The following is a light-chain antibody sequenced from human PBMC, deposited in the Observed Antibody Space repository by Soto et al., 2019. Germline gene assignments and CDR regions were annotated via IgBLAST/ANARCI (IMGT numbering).Light chain of an antibody. Sequence: DIQMTQSPSSLSASVGDRVTITCRASQSISSYLNWYQQKPGKAPKLLIYAASSLQSGVPSRFSGSGSGTDFTLTISSLQPEDFATYYCQQSHTTPFTFGGGTKVDIK. CDR1: QSISSY. CDR2: AAS. CDR3: QQSHTTPFT. J-gene: IGKJ4*01. V-gene: IGKV1-39*01.